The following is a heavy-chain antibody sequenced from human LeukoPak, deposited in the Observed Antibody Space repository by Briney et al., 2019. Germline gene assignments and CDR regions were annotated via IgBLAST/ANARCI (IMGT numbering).Heavy chain of an antibody. CDR3: ARGWGSGAMPRTIAFDI. D-gene: IGHD2-2*01. J-gene: IGHJ3*02. Sequence: GGSLRLSCAASGFSFSSYEMNWVRPAPGKGLEGVSYTNSRGSTIYYADSVKGRFTISRDNAKNSLYLQMDSLRAEDTAVYYCARGWGSGAMPRTIAFDIWGQGTMVTVSS. CDR1: GFSFSSYE. CDR2: TNSRGSTI. V-gene: IGHV3-48*03.